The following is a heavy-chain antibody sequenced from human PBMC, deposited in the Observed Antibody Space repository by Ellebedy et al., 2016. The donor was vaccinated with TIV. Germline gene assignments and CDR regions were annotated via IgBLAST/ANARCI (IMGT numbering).Heavy chain of an antibody. CDR2: MNPNSGIT. Sequence: ASVKVSCKASGYTFTSYDINWVRQASGQGLEWMGWMNPNSGITGYAQKFQGRVTMTRNTSISTAYMELSSLRSEDTAMYYCARDSRQWLEEYSFDYWGQGTLVTVSS. D-gene: IGHD6-19*01. J-gene: IGHJ4*02. CDR1: GYTFTSYD. V-gene: IGHV1-8*01. CDR3: ARDSRQWLEEYSFDY.